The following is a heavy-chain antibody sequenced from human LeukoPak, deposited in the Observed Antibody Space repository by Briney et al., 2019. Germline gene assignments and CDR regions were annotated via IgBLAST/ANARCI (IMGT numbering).Heavy chain of an antibody. CDR1: GFTFSSYA. CDR3: AMGLWFGEYLFDY. Sequence: GGSLRLSCAASGFTFSSYAMSWVPQAPGKGLEWVSAISGSGGSTYYADSVKGRFTISRDNSKNTLYLQMNSLRAEDTAVYYCAMGLWFGEYLFDYWGQGTLVTVSS. V-gene: IGHV3-23*01. J-gene: IGHJ4*02. D-gene: IGHD3-10*01. CDR2: ISGSGGST.